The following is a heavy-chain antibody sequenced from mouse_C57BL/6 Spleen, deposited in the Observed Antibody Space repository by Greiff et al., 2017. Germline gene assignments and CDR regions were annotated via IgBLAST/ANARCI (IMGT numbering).Heavy chain of an antibody. CDR1: GYTFTGYW. D-gene: IGHD1-1*01. CDR3: ARKDGSSYRYFDV. CDR2: ILPGSGST. Sequence: VKLMESGAELMKPGASVKLSCKATGYTFTGYWIEWVKQRPGHGLEWIGEILPGSGSTNYNVKFKGKATFTADTSSNTAYMQLSSLTTEDSAIYYCARKDGSSYRYFDVWGTGTTVTVSS. J-gene: IGHJ1*03. V-gene: IGHV1-9*01.